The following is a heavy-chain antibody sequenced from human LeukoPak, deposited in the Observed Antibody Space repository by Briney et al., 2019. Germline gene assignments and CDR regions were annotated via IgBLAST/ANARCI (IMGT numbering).Heavy chain of an antibody. CDR2: INHSGST. CDR1: GGSFSGYY. CDR3: ARAYDAFDI. J-gene: IGHJ3*02. V-gene: IGHV4-34*01. Sequence: SETLSLTCAVYGGSFSGYYWSWIRQPPGKGLEWIGEINHSGSTNYNPSLKSRVTISLDTSKNQFSLKLSSVTAADTAVYYCARAYDAFDIWGQGTIVTVSS.